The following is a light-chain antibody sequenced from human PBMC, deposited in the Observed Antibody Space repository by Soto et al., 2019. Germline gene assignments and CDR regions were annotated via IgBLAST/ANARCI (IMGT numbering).Light chain of an antibody. CDR3: QQYNSYWT. CDR1: QSISSW. J-gene: IGKJ1*01. V-gene: IGKV1-5*01. Sequence: DIPIPQSPSTLSASVGDRVTITCRASQSISSWLAWYQQKPGKAPKLLIHDASSLESGVPSRFGGSGSGTAFTLTITSLQPDDFATYYCQQYNSYWTFGQGTKVDIK. CDR2: DAS.